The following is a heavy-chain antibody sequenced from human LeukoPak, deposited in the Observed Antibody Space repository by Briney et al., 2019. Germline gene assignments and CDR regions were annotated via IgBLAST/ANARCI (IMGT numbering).Heavy chain of an antibody. CDR1: GDSISSSNCY. Sequence: PSETLSLTCTVSGDSISSSNCYWGWIRQPPGKGLEWIGSIYFSGGTYYNASLKSRVTISVDTSKNQFSLKLSSVTAADTAVYYCARRRAAAGGRLDYWGQGTLVTVSS. CDR2: IYFSGGT. V-gene: IGHV4-39*01. CDR3: ARRRAAAGGRLDY. J-gene: IGHJ4*02. D-gene: IGHD6-13*01.